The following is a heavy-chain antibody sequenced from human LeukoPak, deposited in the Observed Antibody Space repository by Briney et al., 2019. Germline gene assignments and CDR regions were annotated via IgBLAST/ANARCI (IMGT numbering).Heavy chain of an antibody. V-gene: IGHV4-59*08. Sequence: PSETLSLTCTVSGGSISSYYWSWIRQPPGQGLEWIGYSHYSGSTNYNPSLRSRVTISVDTSKNQFSLKLTSVTAADTAVYYCARLPGCSGGTCYRAFDMWGQGTMVTVSS. CDR1: GGSISSYY. D-gene: IGHD2-15*01. J-gene: IGHJ3*02. CDR2: SHYSGST. CDR3: ARLPGCSGGTCYRAFDM.